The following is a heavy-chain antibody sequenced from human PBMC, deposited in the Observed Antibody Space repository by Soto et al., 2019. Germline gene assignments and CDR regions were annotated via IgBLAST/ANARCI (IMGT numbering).Heavy chain of an antibody. CDR3: ARPGEVDYYGSGSYPGDYYYGMDV. D-gene: IGHD3-10*01. CDR2: IYYSGST. CDR1: GGSISSSSYY. V-gene: IGHV4-39*01. Sequence: SETLSLTCTVSGGSISSSSYYWGWIRQPPGKGLEWIGSIYYSGSTYYNPSLKSRVTISVDTSKNQFSLKLSSVTAADTAVYYCARPGEVDYYGSGSYPGDYYYGMDVWGQGTTVTVSS. J-gene: IGHJ6*02.